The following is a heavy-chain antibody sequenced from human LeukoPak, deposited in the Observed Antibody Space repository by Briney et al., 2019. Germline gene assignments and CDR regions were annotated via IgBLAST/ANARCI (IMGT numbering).Heavy chain of an antibody. CDR2: ISSSSSYI. CDR3: ARGFTPRDRDFDY. D-gene: IGHD2-21*02. J-gene: IGHJ4*02. CDR1: GFIFSSYT. V-gene: IGHV3-21*04. Sequence: GGSLRLSCAASGFIFSSYTMDWVRQAPGKGLEWVSSISSSSSYIYYADSVKGRFTISRDNSKNTLYLQMNSLRAEDTAVYYCARGFTPRDRDFDYWGQGTLVTVSS.